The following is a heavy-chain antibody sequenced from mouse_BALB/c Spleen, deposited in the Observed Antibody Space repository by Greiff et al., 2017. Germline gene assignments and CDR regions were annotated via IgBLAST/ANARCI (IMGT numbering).Heavy chain of an antibody. J-gene: IGHJ2*01. CDR3: NAYGNYVYDY. CDR2: IDPENGDT. D-gene: IGHD2-1*01. Sequence: EVQLQQSGAELVRPGASVKLSCTASGFNIKDYYMHWVKQRPEQGLEWIGWIDPENGDTEYAPKFQGKATMTADTSSNTAYLQLSSLTSEDTAVYYCNAYGNYVYDYWGQGTTLTVSS. CDR1: GFNIKDYY. V-gene: IGHV14-4*02.